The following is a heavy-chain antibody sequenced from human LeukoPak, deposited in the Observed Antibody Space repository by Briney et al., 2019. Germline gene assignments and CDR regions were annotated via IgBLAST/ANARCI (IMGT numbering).Heavy chain of an antibody. CDR2: IYSGGST. CDR1: GFTVSSNY. V-gene: IGHV3-53*01. Sequence: GGSLRLSCAASGFTVSSNYMSWVRQAPGKGLEWVSVIYSGGSTYYADSVKGRFTISRDNSKTTLYLQMNSLRAEDTAVYYCARGEDYYYYYMDVWGKGTTVTISS. CDR3: ARGEDYYYYYMDV. J-gene: IGHJ6*03.